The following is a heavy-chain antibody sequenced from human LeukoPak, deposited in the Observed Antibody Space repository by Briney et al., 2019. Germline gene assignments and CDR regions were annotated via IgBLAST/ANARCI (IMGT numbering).Heavy chain of an antibody. D-gene: IGHD3-22*01. Sequence: LSGGSLRLSCAASGFTFSSYAMHWVRQAPGKGLEWVAVISYDGSNKYYADSVKGRFTISRDNSKNTLYLQMNSLRAEDTAVYYCARAYYDSSGYYYWPAYWGQGTLVTVSS. J-gene: IGHJ4*02. V-gene: IGHV3-30-3*01. CDR1: GFTFSSYA. CDR2: ISYDGSNK. CDR3: ARAYYDSSGYYYWPAY.